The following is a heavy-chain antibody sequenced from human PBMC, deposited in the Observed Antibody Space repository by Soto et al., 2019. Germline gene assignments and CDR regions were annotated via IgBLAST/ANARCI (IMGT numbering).Heavy chain of an antibody. Sequence: PSETLSLTCTVSGGSISSYYWSWIRQPPGKGLEWIGYIYYSGSTSYNPSLKSRVTISVDTSKNQFSLKLSSVTAADTAVYYCARAYSSSWYLVWFDPWGQGTLVTVSS. CDR2: IYYSGST. D-gene: IGHD6-13*01. V-gene: IGHV4-59*08. J-gene: IGHJ5*02. CDR1: GGSISSYY. CDR3: ARAYSSSWYLVWFDP.